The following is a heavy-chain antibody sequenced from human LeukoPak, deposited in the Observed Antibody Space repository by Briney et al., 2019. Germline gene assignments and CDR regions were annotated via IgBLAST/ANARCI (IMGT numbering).Heavy chain of an antibody. CDR3: ARAEEYSSSSFDY. D-gene: IGHD6-6*01. Sequence: QSGGSLRLSCAASGFTFSSYEMNWVRQAPGKGLEWVSYISSSGSTIYYADPVKGRFTISRDNAKNSLYLQMNSLRAEDTAVYYCARAEEYSSSSFDYWGQGTLVTVSS. V-gene: IGHV3-48*03. CDR2: ISSSGSTI. J-gene: IGHJ4*02. CDR1: GFTFSSYE.